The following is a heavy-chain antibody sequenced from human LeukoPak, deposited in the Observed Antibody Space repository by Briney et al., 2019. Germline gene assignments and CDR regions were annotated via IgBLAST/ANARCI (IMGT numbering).Heavy chain of an antibody. CDR1: GDSVSSNSAA. V-gene: IGHV6-1*01. Sequence: SQTLSLTCAISGDSVSSNSAAWNWIRHSPSRGLEWLGRTYYRSKRYNDYAVSVKSRITINPDTSKNQFSLKLSSGTAADTAVYHCARDDDLQGAFDPWGQGTLVTVSS. CDR3: ARDDDLQGAFDP. D-gene: IGHD1-1*01. CDR2: TYYRSKRYN. J-gene: IGHJ5*02.